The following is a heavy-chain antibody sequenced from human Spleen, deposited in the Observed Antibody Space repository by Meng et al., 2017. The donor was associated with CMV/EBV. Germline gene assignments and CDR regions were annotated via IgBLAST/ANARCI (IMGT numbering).Heavy chain of an antibody. CDR3: ARGGVITQYFDY. D-gene: IGHD3-3*01. Sequence: GSLRLSCTVSGGSISSSSYYWGWIRQPPGKGLEWIGSIYYRGSTYYNPSLKSRVTISVDTSKNQFSLKLSSVTAADTAVYYCARGGVITQYFDYWGQGVVVTVSS. CDR1: GGSISSSSYY. J-gene: IGHJ4*02. V-gene: IGHV4-39*07. CDR2: IYYRGST.